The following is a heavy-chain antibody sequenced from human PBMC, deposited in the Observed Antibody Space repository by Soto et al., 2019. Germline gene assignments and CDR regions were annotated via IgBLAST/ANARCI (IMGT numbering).Heavy chain of an antibody. D-gene: IGHD3-3*01. CDR3: ARRGLTWYYDFWSGSYPGYYGMDV. Sequence: AAVKVSCKASGYTFTSYGISWVRQAPGQGLEWMGWISAYNGNTNYAQKLQGRVTMTTDTSTSTAYMELRSLRSDDTAVYYCARRGLTWYYDFWSGSYPGYYGMDVWGQGTTVTVSS. CDR1: GYTFTSYG. V-gene: IGHV1-18*01. J-gene: IGHJ6*02. CDR2: ISAYNGNT.